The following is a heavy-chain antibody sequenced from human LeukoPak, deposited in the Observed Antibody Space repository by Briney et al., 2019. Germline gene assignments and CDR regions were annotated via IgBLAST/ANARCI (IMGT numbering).Heavy chain of an antibody. CDR2: INPNSGGT. V-gene: IGHV1-2*02. J-gene: IGHJ6*02. CDR3: ARTYDSSGYYLGSWPVDV. D-gene: IGHD3-22*01. Sequence: ASVKVSCKASGYTFTGYYMHWVRQAPGQGIEWMGWINPNSGGTNYAQKFQGRVTMTRDTSISTAYMELSRLRSDDTAVYYCARTYDSSGYYLGSWPVDVWGQGITVTVSS. CDR1: GYTFTGYY.